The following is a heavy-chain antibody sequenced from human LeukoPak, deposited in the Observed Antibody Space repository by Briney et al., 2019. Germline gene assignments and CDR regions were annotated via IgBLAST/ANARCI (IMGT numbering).Heavy chain of an antibody. J-gene: IGHJ4*02. CDR3: AKDLYGEDY. D-gene: IGHD3-10*01. CDR2: IWYDGSNK. V-gene: IGHV3-33*06. CDR1: GFTFSSYG. Sequence: GGSLRLSCAASGFTFSSYGMHWVRQAPGKGLEWVAVIWYDGSNKYYADSVKGQFTISRDNSKNTLYLQMNSLRAEDTAVYYCAKDLYGEDYWGQGTLVTVSS.